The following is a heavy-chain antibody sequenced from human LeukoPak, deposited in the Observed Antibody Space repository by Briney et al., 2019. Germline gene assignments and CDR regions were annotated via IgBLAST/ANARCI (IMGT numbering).Heavy chain of an antibody. CDR3: AREWGRIAVAGGPGY. CDR2: IWYDGHTK. V-gene: IGHV3-33*01. J-gene: IGHJ4*02. Sequence: PGRSLRLSCAVSGFTFSNYGMHWVRQAPGKGLEWLTLIWYDGHTKFYADSVKGRFTVSRDNSKSTLYLQMDNLRDEDTAVYYCAREWGRIAVAGGPGYWGQGTLVTVSS. CDR1: GFTFSNYG. D-gene: IGHD6-19*01.